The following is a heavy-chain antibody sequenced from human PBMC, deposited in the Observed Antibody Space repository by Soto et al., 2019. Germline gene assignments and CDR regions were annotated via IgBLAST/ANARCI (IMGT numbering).Heavy chain of an antibody. V-gene: IGHV3-30*18. CDR2: ISYDGSNK. D-gene: IGHD1-26*01. CDR1: GFTFSSYG. Sequence: GGSLRLSCAASGFTFSSYGMHWVRQAPGKGLEWVAVISYDGSNKYYAGSVKGRFTISRDNSKNTLYLQMNSLRAEDTAVYYCAKGEAGATYYYYGMDVWGQGTTVTVSS. J-gene: IGHJ6*02. CDR3: AKGEAGATYYYYGMDV.